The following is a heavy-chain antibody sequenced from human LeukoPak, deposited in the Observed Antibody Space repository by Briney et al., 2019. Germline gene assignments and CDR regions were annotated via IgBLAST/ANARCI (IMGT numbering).Heavy chain of an antibody. J-gene: IGHJ6*04. CDR1: GFTFSSYS. V-gene: IGHV3-21*01. CDR3: ARLRDNWNDPYYYYGMDV. Sequence: GGSLRLSCAASGFTFSSYSMNWVRQAPGKGLEWVSSISSSSRYIYYADSVKGRFTISRDNAKNSLYLQMNSLRAEDTAVYYCARLRDNWNDPYYYYGMDVWGKGTTVTVSS. D-gene: IGHD1-20*01. CDR2: ISSSSRYI.